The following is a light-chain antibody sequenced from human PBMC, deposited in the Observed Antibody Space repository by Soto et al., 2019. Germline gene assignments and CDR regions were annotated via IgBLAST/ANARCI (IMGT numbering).Light chain of an antibody. CDR2: GAT. V-gene: IGKV3-20*01. CDR3: QQYGSSPYT. J-gene: IGKJ2*01. CDR1: QSVSSSY. Sequence: EIVLTQSPGTPSLSPGERATLSCRASQSVSSSYLAWYQQKPGQAPRLLIYGATGRATGIPDRFNGSGSGTDFHLTISRLEPEDLAVYYCQQYGSSPYTFGQGTQLESK.